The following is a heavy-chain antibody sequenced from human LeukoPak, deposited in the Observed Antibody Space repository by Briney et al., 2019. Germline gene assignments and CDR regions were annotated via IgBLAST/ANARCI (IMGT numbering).Heavy chain of an antibody. CDR3: ARVTESTGYYEYFHH. D-gene: IGHD6-25*01. V-gene: IGHV4-39*07. Sequence: SETLSLTCNVSGASFSNSAYYWGWIRQPPGKGLEWIGNIYYSGSTFYNPSLKSRVAIAADTSKNQFSLELNSVTAADTAVYYCARVTESTGYYEYFHHWGPGTLVIVSS. CDR2: IYYSGST. CDR1: GASFSNSAYY. J-gene: IGHJ1*01.